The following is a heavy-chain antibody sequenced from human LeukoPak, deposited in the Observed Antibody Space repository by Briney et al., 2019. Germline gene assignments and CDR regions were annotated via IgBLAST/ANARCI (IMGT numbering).Heavy chain of an antibody. D-gene: IGHD3-9*01. V-gene: IGHV3-30-3*01. Sequence: PGGSLRLSCAASGFTFSNNWMSWVRQAPGKGLEWVAFISYDASTKYYADSVKGRFTISRDNSKNTLYLQMNSLRVEDTAVYYCARGDDILTGHFDYWGQGTLVTVSS. CDR2: ISYDASTK. J-gene: IGHJ4*02. CDR1: GFTFSNNW. CDR3: ARGDDILTGHFDY.